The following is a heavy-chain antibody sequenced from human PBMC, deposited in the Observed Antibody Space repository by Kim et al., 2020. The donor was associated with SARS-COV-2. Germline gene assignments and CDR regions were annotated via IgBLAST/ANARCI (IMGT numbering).Heavy chain of an antibody. Sequence: SETLSLTCAVYGGSFSGYYWSWIRQPPGKGLEWIGEINHSGSTNYNPSLKSRVTISVDTSKNQFSLKLSSVTAADTAVYYCARGRATFITMVRGVITSRAFDIWGQGTMVTVSS. D-gene: IGHD3-10*01. CDR1: GGSFSGYY. CDR2: INHSGST. CDR3: ARGRATFITMVRGVITSRAFDI. J-gene: IGHJ3*02. V-gene: IGHV4-34*01.